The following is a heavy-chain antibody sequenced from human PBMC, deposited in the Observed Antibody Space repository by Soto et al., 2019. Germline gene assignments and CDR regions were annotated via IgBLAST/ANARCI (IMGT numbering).Heavy chain of an antibody. Sequence: VASVKVSCKASGYTFTSYAMHWVRQAPGQRLEWMGWINAGNGNTKYSQKFQGRVTITRDTSASTAYMELSSLRSEDTAVYYCAGTPRYSSSWYDAFDIWGQGTMVTVSS. CDR2: INAGNGNT. V-gene: IGHV1-3*01. CDR3: AGTPRYSSSWYDAFDI. CDR1: GYTFTSYA. J-gene: IGHJ3*02. D-gene: IGHD6-13*01.